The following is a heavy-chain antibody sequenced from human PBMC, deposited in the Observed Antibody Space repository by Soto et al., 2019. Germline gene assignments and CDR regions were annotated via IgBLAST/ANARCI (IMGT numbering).Heavy chain of an antibody. CDR2: ISYDGSNK. J-gene: IGHJ3*02. D-gene: IGHD3-22*01. Sequence: QVQLVASGGGVVQPGRSLRLSCAASGFTCRSYGMHWFRQAPGKGLEWVAVISYDGSNKYYADSVKGRFTISRDNSKNTLYLQMTSLRADDTAVYYGANEMVITTAFDIWGQGTMVTVSS. CDR1: GFTCRSYG. V-gene: IGHV3-30*18. CDR3: ANEMVITTAFDI.